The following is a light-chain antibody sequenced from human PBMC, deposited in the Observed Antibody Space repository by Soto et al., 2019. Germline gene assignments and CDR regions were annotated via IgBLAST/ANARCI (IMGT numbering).Light chain of an antibody. CDR2: GAS. V-gene: IGKV3-20*01. CDR1: QSVSSSY. CDR3: QQYGSSPSGYT. J-gene: IGKJ2*01. Sequence: EIVLTQSPGTLSLSPGERATLSSRASQSVSSSYLAWYQQKPGQAPRLLIYGASSRATGIPDRFSGSGSGTDFTLTISRLEPEDSAVYYCQQYGSSPSGYTFGQGTKLEIK.